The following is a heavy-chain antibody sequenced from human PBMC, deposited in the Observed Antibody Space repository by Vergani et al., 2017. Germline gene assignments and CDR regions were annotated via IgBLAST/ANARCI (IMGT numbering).Heavy chain of an antibody. CDR1: GFTFSSYS. CDR3: ARDFGNYYDSRGYFDY. Sequence: EVQLVESGGGLVKPGGSLRLSCAASGFTFSSYSMNWVRQAPGKGLEWVSSISSSSSYIYYADSVKGRFTISRDNAKNSLYLQMNSLRAEDTAVYYCARDFGNYYDSRGYFDYWGQGTLVTVSS. CDR2: ISSSSSYI. D-gene: IGHD3-22*01. V-gene: IGHV3-21*01. J-gene: IGHJ4*02.